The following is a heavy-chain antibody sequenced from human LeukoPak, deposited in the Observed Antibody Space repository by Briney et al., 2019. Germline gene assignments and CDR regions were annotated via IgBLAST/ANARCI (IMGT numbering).Heavy chain of an antibody. CDR1: GFTFSSYA. CDR2: ISGSGGST. J-gene: IGHJ6*02. D-gene: IGHD2-15*01. CDR3: AKGVGGYYYYYYGMDV. Sequence: GGSLRLSCAASGFTFSSYAMSWVRQAPGKGLEWVSAISGSGGSTYYADSVKGRFTISRDNSKNTLYLQMNSLRAEDTAVYYCAKGVGGYYYYYYGMDVWGQGTTVTASS. V-gene: IGHV3-23*01.